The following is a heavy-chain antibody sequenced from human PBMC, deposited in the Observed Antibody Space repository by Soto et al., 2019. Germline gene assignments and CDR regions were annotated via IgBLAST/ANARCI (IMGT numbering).Heavy chain of an antibody. J-gene: IGHJ4*02. V-gene: IGHV3-9*01. CDR1: GFTFDDYA. CDR2: ISWNSGSI. CDR3: VGWVTVGGAYYFDY. Sequence: EVQLVESGGGLVQPGRSLRLSCAASGFTFDDYAMHWVRQAPGKGLEWVSGISWNSGSIGYADSVKGRFTISRDNAKNSLYLQMNSLRAEDTALYYCVGWVTVGGAYYFDYWGQGTLVTVSS. D-gene: IGHD2-21*02.